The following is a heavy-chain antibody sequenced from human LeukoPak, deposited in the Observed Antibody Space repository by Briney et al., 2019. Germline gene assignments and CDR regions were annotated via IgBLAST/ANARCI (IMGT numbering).Heavy chain of an antibody. V-gene: IGHV1-18*01. CDR2: ISAYNGNT. CDR3: ARYLWDWLALSYYYYVMHL. CDR1: GYTFTSYG. D-gene: IGHD3/OR15-3a*01. J-gene: IGHJ6*02. Sequence: ASVKVSCKASGYTFTSYGISWVRQAPGQGLEWMGWISAYNGNTNYAQKHQGRVTMTTDTSPSTSYMDLMTLRSDDTAVYYCARYLWDWLALSYYYYVMHLWGQGTTVTVSS.